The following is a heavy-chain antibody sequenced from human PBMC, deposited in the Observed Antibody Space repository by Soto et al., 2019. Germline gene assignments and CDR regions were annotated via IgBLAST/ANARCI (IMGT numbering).Heavy chain of an antibody. D-gene: IGHD6-13*01. J-gene: IGHJ6*02. Sequence: EVQLVESGGGLVQPGGSLRLSCAASGFTFSDHYMDWVRQAPGKGLEWVGRTRNKANSYTTEYAASVKGRFTNSRDDSKNSLYLQMNSLKTEDTAVYYCARSWRAAGTYYYYGMDVWGQGTTVTVSS. CDR2: TRNKANSYTT. CDR1: GFTFSDHY. CDR3: ARSWRAAGTYYYYGMDV. V-gene: IGHV3-72*01.